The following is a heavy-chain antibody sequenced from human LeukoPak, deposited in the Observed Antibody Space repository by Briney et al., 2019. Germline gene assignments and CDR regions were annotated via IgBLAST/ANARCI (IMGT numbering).Heavy chain of an antibody. J-gene: IGHJ6*02. CDR1: GFTFSSYA. CDR3: ARAPSIFYYGMDV. D-gene: IGHD3-9*01. V-gene: IGHV3-66*01. CDR2: IYSGGST. Sequence: PGGSLRLSCAASGFTFSSYAMSWVRQAPGKGLEWVSVIYSGGSTYYADSVKGRFTISRDNSKNTLYLQMNSLRAEDTAVYYCARAPSIFYYGMDVWGQGTSVTVSS.